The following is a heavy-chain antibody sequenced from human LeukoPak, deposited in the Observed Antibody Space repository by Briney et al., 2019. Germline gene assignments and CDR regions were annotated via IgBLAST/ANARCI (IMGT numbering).Heavy chain of an antibody. CDR2: ISSTSAHI. CDR3: TSRYCTTTNCYSFDN. Sequence: GGSLRLSCAASGFSSNTYSMNWVRQAPGKGLEWVSSISSTSAHIFYADSVKGRFSISRDNAKNSLYLQMNSLRVEDTAVYYCTSRYCTTTNCYSFDNWGHGTLVTVSS. J-gene: IGHJ3*02. V-gene: IGHV3-21*01. D-gene: IGHD2-2*01. CDR1: GFSSNTYS.